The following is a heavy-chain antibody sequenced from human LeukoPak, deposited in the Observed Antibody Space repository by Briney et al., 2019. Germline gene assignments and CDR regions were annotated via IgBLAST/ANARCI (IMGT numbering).Heavy chain of an antibody. J-gene: IGHJ4*02. D-gene: IGHD6-19*01. V-gene: IGHV4-61*05. CDR3: ARAVSGRFDY. CDR2: IYYSGST. CDR1: GGXXXSSSYY. Sequence: SGGXXXSSSYYWGWIRQPPGKGLEWTGYIYYSGSTNYNPSLKSRVTISVDTSKNQFSLKLSSVSAADTAIYYCARAVSGRFDYWGQGTLVTVSS.